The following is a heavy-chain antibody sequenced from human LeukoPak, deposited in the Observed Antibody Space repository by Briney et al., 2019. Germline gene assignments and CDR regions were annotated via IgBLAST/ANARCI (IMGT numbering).Heavy chain of an antibody. CDR2: ISSGSRTI. J-gene: IGHJ6*02. V-gene: IGHV3-48*02. CDR1: GFTFTDYN. D-gene: IGHD6-25*01. Sequence: PGGSLRLSCAASGFTFTDYNMNWVRQAPGKGLEWVSYISSGSRTIYYADSVKGRFSISRDNAKNSLYLQMNSLRDKDTAVYYCARDGLSRLRSGMDVWGQGTTVTVSS. CDR3: ARDGLSRLRSGMDV.